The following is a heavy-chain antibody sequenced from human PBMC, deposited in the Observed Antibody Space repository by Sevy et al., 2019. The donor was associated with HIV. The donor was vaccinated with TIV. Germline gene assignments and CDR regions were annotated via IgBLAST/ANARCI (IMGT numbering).Heavy chain of an antibody. V-gene: IGHV3-15*01. CDR2: IKSKADGGTT. Sequence: GGSLRLSCAASGFTFSYAWMSWVRQSPGKGLEWVGRIKSKADGGTTDYAAPVKGRFTISRDDSKNTLYLQMNSLKIEDTGVYYCSTDPIIVLLVTDGMDVWGLWTTVTVSS. D-gene: IGHD2-8*02. CDR1: GFTFSYAW. CDR3: STDPIIVLLVTDGMDV. J-gene: IGHJ6*02.